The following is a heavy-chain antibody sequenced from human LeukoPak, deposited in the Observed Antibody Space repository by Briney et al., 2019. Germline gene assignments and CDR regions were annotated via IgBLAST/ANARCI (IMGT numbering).Heavy chain of an antibody. CDR1: GFTFSSYE. V-gene: IGHV3-48*03. CDR3: ARAAVAGWGYNWFDP. Sequence: RPGGSLRLSCAASGFTFSSYEMNWVRQAPGKGLEWVSYISSSGSTIYYADSVKGRFTISSDNAKSSLYLQMNSLRAEDTAVYYCARAAVAGWGYNWFDPWGQGTLVTVSS. CDR2: ISSSGSTI. D-gene: IGHD6-19*01. J-gene: IGHJ5*02.